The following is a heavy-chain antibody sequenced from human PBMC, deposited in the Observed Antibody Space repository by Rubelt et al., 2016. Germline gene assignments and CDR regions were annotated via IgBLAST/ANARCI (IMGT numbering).Heavy chain of an antibody. CDR2: IRTYNGNT. CDR3: ATGGDFGVVIPNWFDP. J-gene: IGHJ5*02. D-gene: IGHD3-3*01. Sequence: QVQLVQSGAEVKKPGASVKVSCKASGYTFTTYGISWVRQAPGQGLEWMGWIRTYNGNTNYAQKLQGRVTMTTDTATSTAYMGLRGRRSEDTAVYYCATGGDFGVVIPNWFDPWGQGTLVTVSS. CDR1: GYTFTTYG. V-gene: IGHV1-18*01.